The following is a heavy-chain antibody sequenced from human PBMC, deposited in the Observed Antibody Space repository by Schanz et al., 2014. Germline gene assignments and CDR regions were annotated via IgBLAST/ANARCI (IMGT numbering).Heavy chain of an antibody. Sequence: QVQLVQSGAEVKKPGASVKVSCKASGYTFTSHGISWVRQAPGQGLEWMGWMQPDSGKTHYAEKFQGGVAMTRDVSISTAYMELSSLASEDTAVYYCARGQRRTIGRPFGPWGQGTLVTVSS. V-gene: IGHV1-8*01. CDR1: GYTFTSHG. CDR3: ARGQRRTIGRPFGP. J-gene: IGHJ5*02. D-gene: IGHD6-25*01. CDR2: MQPDSGKT.